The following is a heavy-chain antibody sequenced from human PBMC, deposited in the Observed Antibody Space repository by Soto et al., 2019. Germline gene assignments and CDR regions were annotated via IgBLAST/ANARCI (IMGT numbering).Heavy chain of an antibody. CDR1: GDSISASS. Sequence: SETLSLTCTVSGDSISASSWSWVRQPPGKGLEWIGNIHYNGNTKYNPSLKSRDNMSVDTSKNQFSLKMISVTAADTAKYFCAREGNLGRWLQPLDFWGQGTLVTVS. CDR2: IHYNGNT. CDR3: AREGNLGRWLQPLDF. J-gene: IGHJ4*02. V-gene: IGHV4-59*01. D-gene: IGHD5-12*01.